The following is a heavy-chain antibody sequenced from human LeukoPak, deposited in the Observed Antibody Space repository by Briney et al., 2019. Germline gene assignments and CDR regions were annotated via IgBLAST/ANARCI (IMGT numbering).Heavy chain of an antibody. CDR2: IKGDGNEK. V-gene: IGHV3-7*05. CDR3: ARGHYGMDV. CDR1: GFSFSNHW. J-gene: IGHJ6*02. Sequence: GGSLRLSCVASGFSFSNHWMSWVRQAPGKGLEWVANIKGDGNEKYYVDSVKGRFTISRDNAKNSAHLQMNSLRDDDTAIYYCARGHYGMDVWGQGATVTVSS.